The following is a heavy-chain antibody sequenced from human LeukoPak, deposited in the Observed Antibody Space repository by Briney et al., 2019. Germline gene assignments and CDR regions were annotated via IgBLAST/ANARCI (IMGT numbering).Heavy chain of an antibody. Sequence: GGSLRLSCAASGFTFSSYGMHWVRQAPGKGLEWVAVISYDGSNKYYADSVKGRFTISRDNSKNTLYLQMNSLRAEDTAVYYCAKDREFLDYDILTGTPEDWGQGTLVTVSS. CDR2: ISYDGSNK. D-gene: IGHD3-9*01. V-gene: IGHV3-30*18. CDR3: AKDREFLDYDILTGTPED. J-gene: IGHJ4*02. CDR1: GFTFSSYG.